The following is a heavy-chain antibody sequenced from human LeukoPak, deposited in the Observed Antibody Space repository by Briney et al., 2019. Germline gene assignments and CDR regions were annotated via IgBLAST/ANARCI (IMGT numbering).Heavy chain of an antibody. V-gene: IGHV4-38-2*02. Sequence: SETLSLTCTVSGYSISSGYYWGWIRQPPGKGLEWIGSIYHSGSTYYNPSLKSRVTISVDTSKNQFSLKLSSVTAADTAVYYCARDLGQQARAAGPADPWGQGTLVTVSS. D-gene: IGHD6-13*01. CDR2: IYHSGST. J-gene: IGHJ5*02. CDR1: GYSISSGYY. CDR3: ARDLGQQARAAGPADP.